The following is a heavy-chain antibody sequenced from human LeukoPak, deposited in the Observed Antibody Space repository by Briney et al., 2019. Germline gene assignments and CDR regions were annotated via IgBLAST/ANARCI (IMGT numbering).Heavy chain of an antibody. CDR1: GYTFTSYD. CDR3: AREPIVGATRYWFDP. Sequence: VASVKVSCKASGYTFTSYDINWVRQATGQGLEWMGWMNPNSGNTAYAQKFQGRVTMTRNTSISTAYMELSNLRSEDTAVYYCAREPIVGATRYWFDPWGQGTLVTVSS. CDR2: MNPNSGNT. D-gene: IGHD1-26*01. V-gene: IGHV1-8*01. J-gene: IGHJ5*02.